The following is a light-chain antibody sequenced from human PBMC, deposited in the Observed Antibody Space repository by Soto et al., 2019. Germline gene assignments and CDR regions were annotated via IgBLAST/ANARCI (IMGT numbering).Light chain of an antibody. Sequence: EIVLTQSPATLSLSPGERATLSCRASQSVSSYLAWYQQKPGQAPRLLIYDASNRATGIPARFSGSGSGTDFTLTSSSLEAEDVDVYYCQQRSNRPTFGQGTKVEIK. CDR3: QQRSNRPT. CDR2: DAS. J-gene: IGKJ1*01. CDR1: QSVSSY. V-gene: IGKV3-11*01.